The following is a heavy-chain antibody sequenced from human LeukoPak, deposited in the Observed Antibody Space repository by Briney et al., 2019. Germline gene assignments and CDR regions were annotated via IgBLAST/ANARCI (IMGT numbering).Heavy chain of an antibody. Sequence: SETLSLTCTVSGGSISNYYRSWIRQPPGKGLEWIGYIYDTGSTNYNPSLKGRVTISVDTSKNQFSLNLNSVTAADTAEYYCARAPGSAYYPYYYMDVWGKGTTVTVSS. CDR2: IYDTGST. CDR3: ARAPGSAYYPYYYMDV. V-gene: IGHV4-59*01. CDR1: GGSISNYY. D-gene: IGHD6-19*01. J-gene: IGHJ6*03.